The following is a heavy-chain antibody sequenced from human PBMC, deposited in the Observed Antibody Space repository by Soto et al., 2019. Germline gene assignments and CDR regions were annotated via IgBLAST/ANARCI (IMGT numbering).Heavy chain of an antibody. CDR3: ARDRKLVIPGNYYYYGMDV. CDR1: GGSIRDYF. Sequence: SETLSLTCSVSGGSIRDYFWTWVRQPPGKGLEWIGYISSSGTINYNSSLKSRVSISLDTSRNHFSLKLTSVTTADTGVYFCARDRKLVIPGNYYYYGMDVWGQGTTVTVSS. CDR2: ISSSGTI. J-gene: IGHJ6*02. V-gene: IGHV4-59*12. D-gene: IGHD3-10*01.